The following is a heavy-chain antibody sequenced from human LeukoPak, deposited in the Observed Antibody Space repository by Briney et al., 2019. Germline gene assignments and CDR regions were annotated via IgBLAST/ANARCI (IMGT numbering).Heavy chain of an antibody. CDR1: GFTFSSYG. J-gene: IGHJ6*03. D-gene: IGHD3-10*01. Sequence: PGGSLRLSCAASGFTFSSYGMHWVRQAPGKGLEWVAFIRYDGSNKYYADSVKGRFIISRDNSKNTLYLQMNSLRAEDTAVYYCAKGGGSGSYYNNYYMDVWGKGTTVTVSS. CDR3: AKGGGSGSYYNNYYMDV. V-gene: IGHV3-30*02. CDR2: IRYDGSNK.